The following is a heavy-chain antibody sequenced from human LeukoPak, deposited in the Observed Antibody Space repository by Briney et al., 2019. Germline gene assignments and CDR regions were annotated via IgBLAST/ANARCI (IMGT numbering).Heavy chain of an antibody. CDR3: AKDKSVSADYYFDY. CDR2: ISYDGSNK. Sequence: GGSLRLSCAASGFTFSSYSMHWVRQAPGKGLEWVAVISYDGSNKYNADSVKGRFTVSRDNSKNTLFLQMNNLRTEDTAVYYCAKDKSVSADYYFDYWGQGTLVTVSS. V-gene: IGHV3-30-3*01. D-gene: IGHD5/OR15-5a*01. CDR1: GFTFSSYS. J-gene: IGHJ4*02.